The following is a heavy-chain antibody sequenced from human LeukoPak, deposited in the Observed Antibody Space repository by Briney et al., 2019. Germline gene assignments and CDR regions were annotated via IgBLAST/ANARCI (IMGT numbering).Heavy chain of an antibody. CDR1: GGSISSSNW. CDR2: IYHSGST. D-gene: IGHD3-10*01. CDR3: ASGVGSYGSGSYYYYYYMDV. Sequence: SETLSLTCAVSGGSISSSNWWSWVRQPPGKGLEWIGEIYHSGSTNYNPSLKSRVTISVDKSKNQFSLKLSSVTAADTAVYYCASGVGSYGSGSYYYYYYMDVWGKGTTVTVSS. V-gene: IGHV4-4*02. J-gene: IGHJ6*03.